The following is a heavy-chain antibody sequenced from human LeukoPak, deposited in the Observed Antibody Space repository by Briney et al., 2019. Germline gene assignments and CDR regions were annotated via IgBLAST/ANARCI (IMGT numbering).Heavy chain of an antibody. V-gene: IGHV4-39*01. CDR3: MRYQLAGLY. D-gene: IGHD2-2*01. Sequence: SETLSLTCTVSGGSISSSNYCWGWIRQSRGKGLEWIVIIYYTGSTYYNPSLQSRVTISVDTSMNQFSLKVNSVTAADTAVYYCMRYQLAGLYWGPGTLVTVSS. J-gene: IGHJ4*02. CDR2: IYYTGST. CDR1: GGSISSSNYC.